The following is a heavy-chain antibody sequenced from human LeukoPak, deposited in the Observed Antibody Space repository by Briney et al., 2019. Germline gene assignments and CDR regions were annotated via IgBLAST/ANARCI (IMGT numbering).Heavy chain of an antibody. D-gene: IGHD3-9*01. CDR2: IIPIFGTA. CDR1: GGTFSSYA. J-gene: IGHJ4*02. V-gene: IGHV1-69*05. Sequence: SVKVSCKASGGTFSSYAISWVRQAPGQGLEWMGGIIPIFGTANYAQKFQGRVTITTDESTSTAYMELSSLRSEDTAVYYCARAELRYFDWPPGDYWGQGTLVTVSS. CDR3: ARAELRYFDWPPGDY.